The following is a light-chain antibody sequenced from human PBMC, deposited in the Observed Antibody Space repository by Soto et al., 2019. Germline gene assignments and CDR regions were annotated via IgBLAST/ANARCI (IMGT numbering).Light chain of an antibody. J-gene: IGKJ5*01. CDR2: WTS. Sequence: DIVMTQSPDSLPVSLGERATINCKSSQSVFSSSANKNCIVWYQQKSGKPPRLLSYWTSTRESGVPDRFTGSGSGTDFTISISSPQAEDLATYFCQQYSGSITFGPGTRLHI. V-gene: IGKV4-1*01. CDR3: QQYSGSIT. CDR1: QSVFSSSANKNC.